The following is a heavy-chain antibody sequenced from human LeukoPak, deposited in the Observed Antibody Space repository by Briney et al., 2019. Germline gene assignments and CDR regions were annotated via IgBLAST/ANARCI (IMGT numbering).Heavy chain of an antibody. Sequence: SVMISCQASGYTFVRYGLNWVRQAPGQGLEWMGWISAYDAKTHYAESLQGRVTMTRDISASTVYMELRSLRSDDTAVYYCARVSRSPGPMFSDYWGQGTVVTVAS. CDR1: GYTFVRYG. V-gene: IGHV1-18*01. J-gene: IGHJ4*02. CDR3: ARVSRSPGPMFSDY. D-gene: IGHD3-10*02. CDR2: ISAYDAKT.